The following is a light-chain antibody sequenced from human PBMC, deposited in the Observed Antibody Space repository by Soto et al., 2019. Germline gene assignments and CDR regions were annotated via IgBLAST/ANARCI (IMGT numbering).Light chain of an antibody. J-gene: IGKJ2*01. Sequence: EIVLTQSPATLSLSPGERVTLSCRASQSVSSYLAWYQQKPGQAPRLLIYDASNRATGIPARFSGSGSGTDFTLTISSLETEDFAVYYWQQRSNWPYTFGQVPKLAIK. CDR3: QQRSNWPYT. CDR2: DAS. CDR1: QSVSSY. V-gene: IGKV3-11*01.